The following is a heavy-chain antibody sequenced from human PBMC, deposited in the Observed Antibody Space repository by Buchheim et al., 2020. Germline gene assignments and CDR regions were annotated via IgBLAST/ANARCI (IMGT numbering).Heavy chain of an antibody. CDR1: GGSISSSSYY. Sequence: QLQLQESGPGLVKPSETLSLTCTVPGGSISSSSYYWGWIRQPPGKGLEWLGSIYYSGSTYYNPSLNTRVTISLTTSHNQFCLKLSSVTAADTAVYYCARQEDVGLRWFRELLGYFDYWGQGTL. CDR3: ARQEDVGLRWFRELLGYFDY. J-gene: IGHJ4*02. D-gene: IGHD3-10*01. CDR2: IYYSGST. V-gene: IGHV4-39*01.